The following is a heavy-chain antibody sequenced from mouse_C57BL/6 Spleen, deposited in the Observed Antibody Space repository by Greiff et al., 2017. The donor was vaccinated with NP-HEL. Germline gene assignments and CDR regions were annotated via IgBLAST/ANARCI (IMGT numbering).Heavy chain of an antibody. CDR3: ERHGEIYDGYYDAMDY. CDR2: ISSGGSYT. V-gene: IGHV5-6*01. D-gene: IGHD2-3*01. Sequence: VQLKESGGDLVKPGGSLKLSCAASGFTFSSYGMSWVRQTPDKRLEWVATISSGGSYTYYPDSVKGRFTISRDNAKNTLYLQMTSLKSEDTAMYYGERHGEIYDGYYDAMDYWGQGTSVTVSS. J-gene: IGHJ4*01. CDR1: GFTFSSYG.